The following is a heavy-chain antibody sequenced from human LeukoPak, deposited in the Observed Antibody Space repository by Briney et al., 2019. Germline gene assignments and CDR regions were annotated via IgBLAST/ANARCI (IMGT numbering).Heavy chain of an antibody. D-gene: IGHD1-26*01. J-gene: IGHJ4*02. CDR1: GGSFSGYY. CDR2: INHSGST. Sequence: SETLSLTCVVYGGSFSGYYWSWIRQPPGKGLEWIGEINHSGSTNYNPSLKSRVTISVDTSKNQFSLKLSSVTAADTAVYYCARGSPSGSYARGRRFDYWGQGTLVTASS. V-gene: IGHV4-34*01. CDR3: ARGSPSGSYARGRRFDY.